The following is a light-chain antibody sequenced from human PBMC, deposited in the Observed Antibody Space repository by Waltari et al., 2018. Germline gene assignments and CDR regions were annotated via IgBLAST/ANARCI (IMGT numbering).Light chain of an antibody. CDR2: AAS. CDR3: HQYGSSRWT. V-gene: IGKV3-20*01. CDR1: QSVGSNY. J-gene: IGKJ1*01. Sequence: EIVLTQSPGTLSLSPGERGTLSCRASQSVGSNYLAWYQQRPGQAPRRLIYAASIRATGIPDRFSGSGSGTDFTLTISRLEPEDSAVYFCHQYGSSRWTFGQGTRLEI.